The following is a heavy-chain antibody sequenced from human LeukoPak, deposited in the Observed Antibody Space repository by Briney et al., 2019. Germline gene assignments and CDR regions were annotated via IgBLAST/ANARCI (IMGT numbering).Heavy chain of an antibody. Sequence: PGGSLRLFCAASGFTFSSYAMSWVRQAPGKGLEWVSAISGSGGSTYYADSVKGRFTISRDNSKNTLYLQMNSLRAEDTAVYYCAKRYYDSSGYYLFDYWGQGTLVTVSS. CDR2: ISGSGGST. CDR3: AKRYYDSSGYYLFDY. J-gene: IGHJ4*02. V-gene: IGHV3-23*01. D-gene: IGHD3-22*01. CDR1: GFTFSSYA.